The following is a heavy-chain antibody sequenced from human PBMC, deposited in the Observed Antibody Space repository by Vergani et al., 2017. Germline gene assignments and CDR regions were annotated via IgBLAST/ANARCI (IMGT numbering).Heavy chain of an antibody. Sequence: EVQLVESGGGLVKPGGSLRLSCAASGFTFSSYSMNWVRQAPGKGLEWVSSISSSSSYIYYADSVKGRFTNSRDNAKNSLYLQMNSLRAEDTAVYYCARDGQAAVTTYAFDIWGQGTMVTVSS. D-gene: IGHD4-17*01. J-gene: IGHJ3*02. CDR2: ISSSSSYI. CDR1: GFTFSSYS. V-gene: IGHV3-21*01. CDR3: ARDGQAAVTTYAFDI.